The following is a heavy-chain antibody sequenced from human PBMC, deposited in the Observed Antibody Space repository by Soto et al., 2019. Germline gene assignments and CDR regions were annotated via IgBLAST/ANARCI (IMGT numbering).Heavy chain of an antibody. V-gene: IGHV4-4*02. D-gene: IGHD2-15*01. J-gene: IGHJ4*02. Sequence: QVQLQESGPGLVKPSGTLSLTCAVSGGSISSSNWWSWVRQPPGKGLEWIGEIYHSGSTNYNPSLKSRVTXSXXKSKNQFSLKLSSVTAADTAVYYCASTGVVAAADYWGQGTLVTVSS. CDR1: GGSISSSNW. CDR3: ASTGVVAAADY. CDR2: IYHSGST.